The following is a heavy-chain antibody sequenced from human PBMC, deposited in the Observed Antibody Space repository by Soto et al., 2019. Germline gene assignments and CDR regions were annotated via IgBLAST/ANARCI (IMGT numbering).Heavy chain of an antibody. CDR3: STDRWAGGFDY. V-gene: IGHV3-23*04. CDR2: VSATAGTT. D-gene: IGHD1-26*01. CDR1: GFTFSNYA. Sequence: DVQLVDSGGGLVQPGGSLRLSCAASGFTFSNYAMSWVRQAPGKGLEWVSLVSATAGTTYSPDSVKGRFTISRDNSRNTVYLQPNSVRADDTAVYYCSTDRWAGGFDYWGQGTLVTVSS. J-gene: IGHJ4*02.